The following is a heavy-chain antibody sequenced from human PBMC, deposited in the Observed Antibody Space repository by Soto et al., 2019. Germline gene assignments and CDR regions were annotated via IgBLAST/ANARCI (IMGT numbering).Heavy chain of an antibody. V-gene: IGHV1-18*04. D-gene: IGHD4-17*01. CDR2: ISAYNGNT. CDR3: ARDRLGEEYFQN. J-gene: IGHJ1*01. Sequence: GASVKVSCKASGYTFTSYGISWFRQAPGQGLEWMGWISAYNGNTNYAQKLQGRVTMTTDTSTSKAYMELRSLRSDDTAVYYCARDRLGEEYFQNWGQGTLVTVSS. CDR1: GYTFTSYG.